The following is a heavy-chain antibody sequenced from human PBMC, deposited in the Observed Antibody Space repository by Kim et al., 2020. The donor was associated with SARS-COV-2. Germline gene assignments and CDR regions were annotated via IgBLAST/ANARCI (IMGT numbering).Heavy chain of an antibody. V-gene: IGHV3-23*01. Sequence: GGSLRLSCVGSGFTFSSYAMTWVRQAPGKGLEWVSVMSASGGTTNYADSAKGRFTISRDNSENTLYLQMNSLRAEDTAVYYCAKARNKWLTGDWGRGLFGDWGQGSRVTVPS. CDR1: GFTFSSYA. D-gene: IGHD3-22*01. CDR3: AKARNKWLTGDWGRGLFGD. CDR2: MSASGGTT. J-gene: IGHJ4*02.